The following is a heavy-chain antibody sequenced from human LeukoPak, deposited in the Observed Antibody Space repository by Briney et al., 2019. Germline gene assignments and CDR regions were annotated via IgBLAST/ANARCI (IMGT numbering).Heavy chain of an antibody. V-gene: IGHV3-21*01. Sequence: GGSLRLSCAASGFTFSSYTMNWVRQAPGKGLEWVSSIGGSSSFVFYADSVKGRFTISRDNAKNSLYLQMSSLGVEDTAIYYCARVQGERRDYWGQGTLVTVSS. J-gene: IGHJ4*02. D-gene: IGHD3-16*01. CDR1: GFTFSSYT. CDR2: IGGSSSFV. CDR3: ARVQGERRDY.